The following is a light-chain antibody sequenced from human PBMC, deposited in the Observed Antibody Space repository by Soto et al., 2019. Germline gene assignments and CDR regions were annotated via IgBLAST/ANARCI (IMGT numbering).Light chain of an antibody. Sequence: EIVMTQSPATLSVSPGERATLSCRASQSVSSVYLAWYQQKPGQAPRLLIYGASNRATDIPDRFSGRGSGTDFTLTISRLEPEDFAVYYCQQYGSSPPSSTFGQGTRLEIK. CDR3: QQYGSSPPSST. CDR2: GAS. CDR1: QSVSSVY. V-gene: IGKV3-20*01. J-gene: IGKJ5*01.